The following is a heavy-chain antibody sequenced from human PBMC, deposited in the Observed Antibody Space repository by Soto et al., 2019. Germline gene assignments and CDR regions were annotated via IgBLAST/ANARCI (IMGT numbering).Heavy chain of an antibody. J-gene: IGHJ5*02. D-gene: IGHD2-15*01. CDR3: AREGWWSGGSWCWDLDH. Sequence: GGSLRLSCAASGFSGRSYGMQWVRQAPGKGLEWVAVIWYDGSNKYYADSVKGRFTISRDNSKNTLYLQMNSLRAEDTAVYYCAREGWWSGGSWCWDLDHWGQRSRFTV. V-gene: IGHV3-33*01. CDR2: IWYDGSNK. CDR1: GFSGRSYG.